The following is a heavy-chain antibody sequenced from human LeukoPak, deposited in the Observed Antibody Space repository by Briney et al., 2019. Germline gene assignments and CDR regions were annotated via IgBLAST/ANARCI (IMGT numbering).Heavy chain of an antibody. CDR1: GFTLNSYG. J-gene: IGHJ3*02. V-gene: IGHV3-30*02. Sequence: GGSPRLSRSTSGFTLNSYGMHRVRPAPGKGLEWVAFIRYDGSNKYYADSVKGRFTISRDNSKNTLYLQMNSLRAEDTAVYYCAKDHDAFDIWGQGTMVTVSS. CDR3: AKDHDAFDI. CDR2: IRYDGSNK.